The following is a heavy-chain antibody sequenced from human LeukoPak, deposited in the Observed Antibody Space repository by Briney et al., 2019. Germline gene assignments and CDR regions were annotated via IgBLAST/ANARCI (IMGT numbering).Heavy chain of an antibody. CDR1: GFTFSSYA. J-gene: IGHJ4*02. CDR3: ANRRWLVSSFDY. Sequence: GRSLRLSCAASGFTFSSYAMHWVRQAPGKGLEWVSGISGSGGNTYYADSVKGRFTISRDNSKNTLYLQMNSLRGEDTAVYYCANRRWLVSSFDYWGQGTLVTVSS. V-gene: IGHV3-23*01. D-gene: IGHD6-19*01. CDR2: ISGSGGNT.